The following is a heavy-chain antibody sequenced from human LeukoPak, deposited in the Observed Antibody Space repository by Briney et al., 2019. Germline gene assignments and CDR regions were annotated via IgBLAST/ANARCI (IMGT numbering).Heavy chain of an antibody. J-gene: IGHJ3*01. Sequence: GGSLRLSCSASGFSINNYPLHWCVQAPGKGLEYVSGINSDGGSTYYADSVKGRFTISRDNSKNNLNLQMSSLRPEATAVYYCGKCMVTFGGLIRTDVIDVWGQGTVVTVSS. CDR3: GKCMVTFGGLIRTDVIDV. D-gene: IGHD3-16*01. V-gene: IGHV3-64D*06. CDR1: GFSINNYP. CDR2: INSDGGST.